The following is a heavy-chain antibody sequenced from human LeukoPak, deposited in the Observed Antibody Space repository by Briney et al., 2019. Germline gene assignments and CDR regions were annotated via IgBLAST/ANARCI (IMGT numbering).Heavy chain of an antibody. CDR2: INHSGST. D-gene: IGHD3-10*01. CDR3: ARGRLVLLWFGEYYYGMDV. Sequence: PSETLSLTCAVYGGSFSGYYWSWIRQPPGKGLEWIGEINHSGSTNYNPSLKSRVTISVDTSKNQFSLKLSSVPAADTAVYYCARGRLVLLWFGEYYYGMDVWGQGTTVTVSS. J-gene: IGHJ6*02. V-gene: IGHV4-34*01. CDR1: GGSFSGYY.